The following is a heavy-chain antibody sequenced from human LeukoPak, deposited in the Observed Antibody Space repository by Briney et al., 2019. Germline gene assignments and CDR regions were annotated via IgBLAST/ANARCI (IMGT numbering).Heavy chain of an antibody. CDR2: IYYSGST. D-gene: IGHD3-10*01. CDR3: ARGHRDRDYYGSGSYYIGY. V-gene: IGHV4-59*01. Sequence: SETLPLTCTVSGGSISSYYWSWIRQPPGKGLEWIGYIYYSGSTNYNPSLNSRVTISVDTSKNQLSLKLSSVTSADTAVYYCARGHRDRDYYGSGSYYIGYWGQGTLVTVSS. J-gene: IGHJ4*02. CDR1: GGSISSYY.